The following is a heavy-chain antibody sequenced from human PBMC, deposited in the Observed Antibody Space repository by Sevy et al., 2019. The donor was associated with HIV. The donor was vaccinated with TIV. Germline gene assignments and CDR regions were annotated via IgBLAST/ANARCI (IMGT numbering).Heavy chain of an antibody. CDR1: GFTVSSNY. D-gene: IGHD3-22*01. Sequence: GGSLRLSCAASGFTVSSNYMSWVRQAPGKGLEWVSVIYAGGSTYYADSVKGRFTISRDNSKNTLYLQMNSLRAEDTAVYYCATHASDYASTGYLERDAFDIWGQGTMVTVSS. J-gene: IGHJ3*02. CDR2: IYAGGST. CDR3: ATHASDYASTGYLERDAFDI. V-gene: IGHV3-53*01.